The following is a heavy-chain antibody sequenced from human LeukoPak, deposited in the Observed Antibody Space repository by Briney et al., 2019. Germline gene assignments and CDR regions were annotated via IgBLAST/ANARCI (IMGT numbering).Heavy chain of an antibody. J-gene: IGHJ4*02. CDR3: ARDAADTAMVWGDDY. CDR1: GFTFSSYE. D-gene: IGHD5-18*01. CDR2: ISSSGSTI. V-gene: IGHV3-48*03. Sequence: PGGSLRLSCAASGFTFSSYEMNWVRQAPGKGLEWVSYISSSGSTIYYADSVKGRFTISRDNAKNSLYLQMNSLRAEDTAVYYCARDAADTAMVWGDDYWGQGTLVTVSS.